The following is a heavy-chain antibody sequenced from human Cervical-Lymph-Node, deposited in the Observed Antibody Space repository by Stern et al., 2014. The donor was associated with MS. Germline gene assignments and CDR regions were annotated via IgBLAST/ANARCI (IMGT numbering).Heavy chain of an antibody. J-gene: IGHJ4*02. CDR3: ARLSMVATYDY. CDR2: IYHSGST. V-gene: IGHV4-4*02. CDR1: GGSISSSNW. Sequence: VQLVESGPGLVKPSGTLSLTCAVSGGSISSSNWWSWVRQPPGKGLEWIGEIYHSGSTNYNPSLKGRFTISVNNSKTQCSRERTSVTAADTAVYYCARLSMVATYDYWGQGTLVTVSS. D-gene: IGHD5-12*01.